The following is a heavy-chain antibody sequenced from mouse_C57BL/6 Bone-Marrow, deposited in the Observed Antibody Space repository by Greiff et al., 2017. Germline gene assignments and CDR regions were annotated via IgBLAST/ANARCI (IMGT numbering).Heavy chain of an antibody. Sequence: EVQLQQSGAELVRPGASVKLSCTASGFNIKDDYMHWVKQRPEQGLEWIGWIDPENGDTEYASKFQGKATITADTSSNTAYLQLSSLTSEYTAVYYCGKGLLYYAMDYWGQGTSVTVSS. J-gene: IGHJ4*01. V-gene: IGHV14-4*01. CDR1: GFNIKDDY. CDR2: IDPENGDT. CDR3: GKGLLYYAMDY.